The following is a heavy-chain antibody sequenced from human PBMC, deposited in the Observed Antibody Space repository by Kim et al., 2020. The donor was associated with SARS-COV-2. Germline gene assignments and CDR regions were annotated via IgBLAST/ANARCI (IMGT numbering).Heavy chain of an antibody. CDR1: GFTFGDYA. V-gene: IGHV3-49*03. CDR2: IRSKAYGGTT. D-gene: IGHD2-21*01. J-gene: IGHJ3*02. Sequence: GGSLRLSCTASGFTFGDYAMSWFRQAPGKGLEWVGFIRSKAYGGTTEYAASVKGRFTISRDDSKSIAYLQMNSLKTEDTAVYYCTRAPRIPLDDAFDIWGQGTMVTVSS. CDR3: TRAPRIPLDDAFDI.